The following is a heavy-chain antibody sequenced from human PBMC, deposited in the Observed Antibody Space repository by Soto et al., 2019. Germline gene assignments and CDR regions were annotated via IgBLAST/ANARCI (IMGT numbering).Heavy chain of an antibody. CDR2: IYHSGDT. D-gene: IGHD3-3*01. J-gene: IGHJ4*02. V-gene: IGHV4-4*02. Sequence: QVQLQESGPGLVKPSGTLSLTCAVSSDSISSSNWWSWVRQAPGMGLGWIGEIYHSGDTYYNPSLKSRVTVSVDKSKNQFSLKLSSVTAADTAVYYCARGHYDDDFDYWGQGTLVTVSS. CDR1: SDSISSSNW. CDR3: ARGHYDDDFDY.